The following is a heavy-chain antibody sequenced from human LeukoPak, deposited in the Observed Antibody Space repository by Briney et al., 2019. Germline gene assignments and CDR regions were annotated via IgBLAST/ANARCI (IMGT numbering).Heavy chain of an antibody. V-gene: IGHV1-8*01. J-gene: IGHJ4*02. Sequence: ASVKLSCKTSGYTFSTYDVAWVRQASGQGLEWMGWVNPNSGNTGYARKFRGRVTMTTDTSMTSAYMELYSLTAEDTAVYYCTRAVRDQLLSEYWGQGTLITVSS. CDR3: TRAVRDQLLSEY. D-gene: IGHD2-2*01. CDR2: VNPNSGNT. CDR1: GYTFSTYD.